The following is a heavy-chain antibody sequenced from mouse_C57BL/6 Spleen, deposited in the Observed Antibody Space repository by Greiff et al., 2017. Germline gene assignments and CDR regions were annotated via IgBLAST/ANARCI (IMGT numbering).Heavy chain of an antibody. CDR1: GYAFSSSW. D-gene: IGHD3-3*01. J-gene: IGHJ2*01. CDR2: IYPGDGDT. Sequence: QVQLKQSGPELVKPGASVKISCKASGYAFSSSWMNWVKQRPGKGLEWIGRIYPGDGDTNYNGKFKGKATLTADKSSSTAYMQLSSLTSEDSAVYFCARSDTGYFDYWGQGTTLTVSS. CDR3: ARSDTGYFDY. V-gene: IGHV1-82*01.